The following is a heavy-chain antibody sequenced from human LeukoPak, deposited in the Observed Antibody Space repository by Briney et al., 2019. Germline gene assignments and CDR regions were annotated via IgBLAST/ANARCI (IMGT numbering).Heavy chain of an antibody. Sequence: ASVKVSCKASGYTFTSYDMHWVRQAPGQGLEWMGIINPSGGSTSYAQKFQGRVTMTRDTSTSTVYMELSSLRSEDTAVYYCARRRFGDPHNYYYYGMDVWGQGTTVTVSS. J-gene: IGHJ6*01. D-gene: IGHD3-10*01. V-gene: IGHV1-46*01. CDR2: INPSGGST. CDR3: ARRRFGDPHNYYYYGMDV. CDR1: GYTFTSYD.